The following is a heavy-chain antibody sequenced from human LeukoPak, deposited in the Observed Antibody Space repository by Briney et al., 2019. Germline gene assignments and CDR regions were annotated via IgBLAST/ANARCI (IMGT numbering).Heavy chain of an antibody. V-gene: IGHV3-74*01. CDR3: ARGSYGNLLDY. J-gene: IGHJ4*02. CDR2: INSDGSST. CDR1: GFTLSSYW. Sequence: GGSLRLSCAASGFTLSSYWMPWDRQVPGKGLVWDSRINSDGSSTDSADSVKGRFTISRDNAKKTLYLQMNSLTAEDTALYYCARGSYGNLLDYWGQGTLVTVSS. D-gene: IGHD5-18*01.